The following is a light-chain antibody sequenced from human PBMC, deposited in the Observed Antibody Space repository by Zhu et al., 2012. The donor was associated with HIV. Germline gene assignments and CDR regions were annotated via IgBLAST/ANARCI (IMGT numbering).Light chain of an antibody. CDR1: QGISNH. Sequence: DIQLTQSPSFLSASVGDRVTITCRASQGISNHLAWYHQKPGKAPKLLIYGASGLQSGVPSRFSGSGSGTEFTLTISSLQPEDFATYFCQHLTLYPTFGGGSKVEIK. CDR3: QHLTLYPT. V-gene: IGKV1-9*01. CDR2: GAS. J-gene: IGKJ4*01.